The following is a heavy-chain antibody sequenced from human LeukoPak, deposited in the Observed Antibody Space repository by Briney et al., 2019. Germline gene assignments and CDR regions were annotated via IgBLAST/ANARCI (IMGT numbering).Heavy chain of an antibody. CDR1: GLTFNKYY. J-gene: IGHJ6*03. D-gene: IGHD3-10*01. CDR2: ITSNSANM. Sequence: GGSLRLSCSASGLTFNKYYMNWVRQAPGKGLEWVSSITSNSANMYYADSVKGRFTISRDNSKNTLYLQMNSLRAEDTAVYYCAKVPKLPSISMIRGVRVPYYMDVWGKGTTVTISS. CDR3: AKVPKLPSISMIRGVRVPYYMDV. V-gene: IGHV3-21*06.